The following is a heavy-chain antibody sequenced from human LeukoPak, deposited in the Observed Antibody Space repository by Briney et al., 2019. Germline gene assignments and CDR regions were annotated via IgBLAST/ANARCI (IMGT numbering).Heavy chain of an antibody. V-gene: IGHV3-23*01. CDR1: GFTFSSYA. D-gene: IGHD5-12*01. CDR2: IRGRGNYV. J-gene: IGHJ4*02. CDR3: AKGGVYSGYDLSFEY. Sequence: GGSLRLSCAASGFTFSSYAMSWVRQAPGKGLEWVSSIRGRGNYVYYADSVKGRLTISRDNSKNTLYLQMNSLRADDTAVYYCAKGGVYSGYDLSFEYWGQGALVTVSS.